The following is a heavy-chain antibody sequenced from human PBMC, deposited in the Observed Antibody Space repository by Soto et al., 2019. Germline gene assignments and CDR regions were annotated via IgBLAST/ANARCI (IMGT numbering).Heavy chain of an antibody. Sequence: SETLSLTCTVSGGSISSYYWSWIRQPPGKGLEWIGYIYYSGSTNYNPSLKSRVTISVDTSKNQFSLKLSSVTAADTAVYYCASTTVTTYYFDYWGQGTLVTVSS. CDR1: GGSISSYY. CDR2: IYYSGST. CDR3: ASTTVTTYYFDY. D-gene: IGHD4-4*01. V-gene: IGHV4-59*01. J-gene: IGHJ4*02.